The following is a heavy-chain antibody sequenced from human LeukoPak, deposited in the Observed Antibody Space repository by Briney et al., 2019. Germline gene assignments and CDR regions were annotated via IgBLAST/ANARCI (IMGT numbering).Heavy chain of an antibody. CDR2: ISGSGGNT. CDR1: RFTFSSYA. V-gene: IGHV3-23*01. D-gene: IGHD6-19*01. Sequence: GGSLRLSCAASRFTFSSYAMSWVRQAPGKGLEWVSDISGSGGNTYYADSVKGRFTISRDNAKNSLYLQMNSLRAEDTAVYYCASTTPVAAIDGLRDYWGKGTLVTVSS. J-gene: IGHJ4*02. CDR3: ASTTPVAAIDGLRDY.